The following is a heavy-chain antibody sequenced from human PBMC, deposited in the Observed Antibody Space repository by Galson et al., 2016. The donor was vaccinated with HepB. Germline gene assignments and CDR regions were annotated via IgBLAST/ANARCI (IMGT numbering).Heavy chain of an antibody. CDR3: ARDRRGSGWYNDY. CDR1: TFTLKFSDYA. J-gene: IGHJ4*02. V-gene: IGHV3-23*01. D-gene: IGHD6-19*01. CDR2: ISGSGISA. Sequence: SLRLSCAASTFTLKFSDYAFGWVRQAPGQGLEWVAGISGSGISAYYGDSVKGRFTVSRDNAKNSLYLQMNCLRVDDTAVYYCARDRRGSGWYNDYWGQGTLVTVAS.